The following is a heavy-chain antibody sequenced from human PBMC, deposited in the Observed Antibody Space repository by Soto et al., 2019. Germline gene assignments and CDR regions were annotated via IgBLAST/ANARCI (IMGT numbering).Heavy chain of an antibody. Sequence: PGGSLRLSCAASGFTFSSYGMHWVRQAPGKGLEWVAVIWYDGSNKYYADSVKGRFTISRDNSKNTLYLQMNSLRAEDTAVYYCARAGVYSKVPANPYYYYYMDVWGKGTTVTVSS. CDR2: IWYDGSNK. J-gene: IGHJ6*03. CDR1: GFTFSSYG. CDR3: ARAGVYSKVPANPYYYYYMDV. D-gene: IGHD2-2*01. V-gene: IGHV3-33*01.